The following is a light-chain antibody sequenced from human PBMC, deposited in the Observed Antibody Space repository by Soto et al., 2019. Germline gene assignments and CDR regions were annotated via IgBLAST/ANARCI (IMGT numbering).Light chain of an antibody. CDR2: GAS. J-gene: IGKJ4*01. Sequence: EIVMTQSPATLSVSPGERATLSCRASQSVGRNLAWYQQKPGQAPRLLIYGASTRATGIPARFSGSGSGTEFTLTISSLQSEVFAFYSCQQYNRWPPLTFGGGTKVEIK. CDR3: QQYNRWPPLT. CDR1: QSVGRN. V-gene: IGKV3-15*01.